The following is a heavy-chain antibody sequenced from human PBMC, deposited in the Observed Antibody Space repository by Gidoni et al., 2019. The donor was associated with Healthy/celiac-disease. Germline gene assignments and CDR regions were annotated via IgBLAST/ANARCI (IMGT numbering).Heavy chain of an antibody. CDR1: GDSVSSNSAA. CDR3: ARYPLGGGPYWFDP. D-gene: IGHD3-16*01. Sequence: QVQLQQSGPGLVQPSQTLSLTCAIPGDSVSSNSAAWHWIRQSPSKRLEWLGSQYYRSKWYNDYAVTVKSRITINPDTSKNQFSLQLNSVTPEDTAVYYCARYPLGGGPYWFDPWGQGTLVTVSS. J-gene: IGHJ5*02. V-gene: IGHV6-1*01. CDR2: QYYRSKWYN.